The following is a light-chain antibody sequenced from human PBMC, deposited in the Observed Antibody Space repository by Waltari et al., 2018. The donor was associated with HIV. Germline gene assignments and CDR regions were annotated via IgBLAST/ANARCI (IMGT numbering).Light chain of an antibody. Sequence: SFELTQPPSVSVSPGQTAIITCPAHKCAQPFSCWYQKKPRQSPLQVIYQDSKRPPGISERFSGSNSGNTATLTISGAQALDEADYYCQAWHISAAVFGGGTKLTVL. CDR2: QDS. CDR3: QAWHISAAV. CDR1: KCAQPF. J-gene: IGLJ2*01. V-gene: IGLV3-1*01.